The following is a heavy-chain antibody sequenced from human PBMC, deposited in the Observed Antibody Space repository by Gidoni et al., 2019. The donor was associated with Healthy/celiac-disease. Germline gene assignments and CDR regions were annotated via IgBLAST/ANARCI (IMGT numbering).Heavy chain of an antibody. J-gene: IGHJ6*03. Sequence: QVQLQESGPGLVKPSETLSLTCTVSGGSISTYYWSWIRQPAGKGLEWIGRIYTSGSTNYNPSLKSRVTMSVDTSKNQFSLKLSSVTAADTAVYYCAREVVPAAPYYYYYMDVWGKGTTVTVSS. CDR2: IYTSGST. D-gene: IGHD2-2*01. V-gene: IGHV4-4*07. CDR3: AREVVPAAPYYYYYMDV. CDR1: GGSISTYY.